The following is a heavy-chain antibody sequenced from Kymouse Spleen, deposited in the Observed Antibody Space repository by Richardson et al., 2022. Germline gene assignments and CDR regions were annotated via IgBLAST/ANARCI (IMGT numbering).Heavy chain of an antibody. CDR1: GGSISSSSYY. Sequence: QLQLQESGPGLVKPSETLSLTCTVSGGSISSSSYYWGWIRQPPGKGLEWIGSIYYSGSTYYNPSLKSRVTISVDTSKNQFSLKLSSVTAADTAVYYCARRAAGPNWFDPWGQGTLVTVSS. CDR3: ARRAAGPNWFDP. J-gene: IGHJ5*02. V-gene: IGHV4-39*01. D-gene: IGHD6-13*01. CDR2: IYYSGST.